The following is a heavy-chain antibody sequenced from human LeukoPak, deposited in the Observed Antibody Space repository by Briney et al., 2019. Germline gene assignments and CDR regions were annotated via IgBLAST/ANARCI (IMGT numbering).Heavy chain of an antibody. CDR3: AKDRSYSGYEPLDH. CDR2: IRRKPNNYAT. D-gene: IGHD1-26*01. J-gene: IGHJ4*02. V-gene: IGHV3-73*01. Sequence: GGSLRLSCAASGVTFSGAAIHWVRQASGKGLEWVGRIRRKPNNYATAYSPSVKGRFTISRDNSKNTLYLQMDSLRVEDTAVYCCAKDRSYSGYEPLDHWGKGNLVSVSS. CDR1: GVTFSGAA.